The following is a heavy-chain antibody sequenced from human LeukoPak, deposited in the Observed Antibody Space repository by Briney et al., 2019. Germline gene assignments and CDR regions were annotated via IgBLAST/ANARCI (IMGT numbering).Heavy chain of an antibody. J-gene: IGHJ3*02. CDR1: GGTFSSYA. Sequence: GASVKVPCKASGGTFSSYAISWVRQAPGQGLEWMGGIIPIFGTANYAQKFQGRVTITADESTSTAYMELSSLRSEDTAVYYCARDSSIAVAGTNLGDAFDIWGQGTMVTVSS. CDR3: ARDSSIAVAGTNLGDAFDI. CDR2: IIPIFGTA. V-gene: IGHV1-69*13. D-gene: IGHD6-19*01.